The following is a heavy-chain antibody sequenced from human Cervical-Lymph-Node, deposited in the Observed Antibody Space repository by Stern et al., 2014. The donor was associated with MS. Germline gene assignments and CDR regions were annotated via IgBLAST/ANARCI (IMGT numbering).Heavy chain of an antibody. J-gene: IGHJ6*02. Sequence: VQLVESGGGVVQPGRSLRLSCAASGFTLRSYGMHWVRQAPGKGLEWVAVISNDGNEKYYTDSVKGQFTISRYNSKNPLYLQMNSLRTEDTAVYYCAKDRLFCSGGGCYAMDVWVQGTTVTFS. V-gene: IGHV3-30*18. CDR2: ISNDGNEK. D-gene: IGHD2-15*01. CDR1: GFTLRSYG. CDR3: AKDRLFCSGGGCYAMDV.